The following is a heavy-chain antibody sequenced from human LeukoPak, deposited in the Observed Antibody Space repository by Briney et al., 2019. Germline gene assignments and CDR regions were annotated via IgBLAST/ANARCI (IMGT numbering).Heavy chain of an antibody. D-gene: IGHD3-3*01. V-gene: IGHV3-48*04. J-gene: IGHJ4*02. CDR2: ISSGSSTV. CDR3: ARMNYDFWSGYDTIDY. Sequence: GGSLRLSCAASGFTFSSYTMNWVRQAPGKGLEWISNISSGSSTVYYADSVKGRFTISRDNAKNSLYLQMNSLRAEDTAVYYCARMNYDFWSGYDTIDYWGQGTLVTVSS. CDR1: GFTFSSYT.